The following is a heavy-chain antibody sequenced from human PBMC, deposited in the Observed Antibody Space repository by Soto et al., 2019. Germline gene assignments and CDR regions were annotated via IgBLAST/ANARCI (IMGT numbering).Heavy chain of an antibody. Sequence: GESLKISCKGSGYSFTSYWISWVRQMPGKGLEWMGRIDPSDSYTNYSPSFQGHVTISADKSISTAYLQWSSLKASDTAMYYCAVLEGAGDKDYSFDYWGQGALVTVSS. D-gene: IGHD1-26*01. CDR1: GYSFTSYW. J-gene: IGHJ4*02. CDR3: AVLEGAGDKDYSFDY. V-gene: IGHV5-10-1*01. CDR2: IDPSDSYT.